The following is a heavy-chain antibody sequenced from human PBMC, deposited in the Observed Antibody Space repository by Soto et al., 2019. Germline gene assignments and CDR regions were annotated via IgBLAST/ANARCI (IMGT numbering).Heavy chain of an antibody. J-gene: IGHJ6*02. CDR3: ARHHGSPGSYFGLDV. D-gene: IGHD6-13*01. CDR2: IYPGDSDT. V-gene: IGHV5-51*01. CDR1: GYSFTSYW. Sequence: EVQLVQSGAEGKKPGESLKISCKGSGYSFTSYWINWVRQMPGKGLEWMGIIYPGDSDTRYSPSFQGQVTISADKSIDTAYLQRRSLKASDTAVYYCARHHGSPGSYFGLDVWGQGTTVTASS.